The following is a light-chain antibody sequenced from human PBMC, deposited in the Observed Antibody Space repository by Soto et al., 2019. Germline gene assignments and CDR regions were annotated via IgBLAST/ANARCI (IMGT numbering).Light chain of an antibody. CDR3: QQRSNWPSIT. V-gene: IGKV3-11*01. CDR1: QTVNNY. J-gene: IGKJ1*01. Sequence: EIVLAQSPATLSWSPGERATLSCRASQTVNNYIAWYQQKPGQAPRLLIYDASNRATGIPARFSGSGSGTDFTLTISSLEPKDFAVYYCQQRSNWPSITFGQGTKVDI. CDR2: DAS.